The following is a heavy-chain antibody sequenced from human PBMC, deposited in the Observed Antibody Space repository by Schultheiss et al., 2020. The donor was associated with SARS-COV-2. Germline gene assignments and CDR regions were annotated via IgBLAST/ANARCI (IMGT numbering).Heavy chain of an antibody. CDR2: MYYSGSP. J-gene: IGHJ4*02. V-gene: IGHV4-59*08. CDR3: ARSYYDVSTGYSYFDY. CDR1: GGSISSYY. D-gene: IGHD3-9*01. Sequence: SETLSLTCTVSGGSISSYYWSWIRQPAGKGLEWIGYMYYSGSPTYNPSLKGRVTMSTDTSKYQFFLRLTSLTAADTAVYYCARSYYDVSTGYSYFDYWGQGTLVTVSS.